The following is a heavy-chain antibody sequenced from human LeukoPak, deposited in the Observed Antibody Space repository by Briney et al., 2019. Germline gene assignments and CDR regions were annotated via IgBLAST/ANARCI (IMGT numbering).Heavy chain of an antibody. J-gene: IGHJ4*02. D-gene: IGHD1-26*01. CDR1: GYTFTSYD. CDR2: MNPNSGNT. CDR3: ASTPGEVGATSDFDY. V-gene: IGHV1-8*01. Sequence: ASVKVSCKASGYTFTSYDINWVRQATGQGLEWMGWMNPNSGNTGYALKFQGRVTMTRNTSISTAYMELSSLRSEDTAVYYCASTPGEVGATSDFDYWGQGTLVTVSS.